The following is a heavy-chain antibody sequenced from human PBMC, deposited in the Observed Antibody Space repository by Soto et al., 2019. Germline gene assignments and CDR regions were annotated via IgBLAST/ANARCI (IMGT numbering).Heavy chain of an antibody. Sequence: SVKVSCTASGGTFSSYAIGWVRQAPGQRLKWMGGIIPIFGTANYAQKFQGRVTITADESTRTAYMELSSLRSEDTALYFFARDAYYYDSSVQGAFDIWGQGTMVTVSS. V-gene: IGHV1-69*13. J-gene: IGHJ3*02. D-gene: IGHD3-22*01. CDR2: IIPIFGTA. CDR3: ARDAYYYDSSVQGAFDI. CDR1: GGTFSSYA.